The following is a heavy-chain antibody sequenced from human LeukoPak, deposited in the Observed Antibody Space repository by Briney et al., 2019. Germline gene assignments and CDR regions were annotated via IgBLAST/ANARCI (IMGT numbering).Heavy chain of an antibody. CDR1: GFTFSSHW. CDR2: INHSGRT. J-gene: IGHJ4*02. D-gene: IGHD6-13*01. Sequence: PGGSLRLSCAASGFTFSSHWMTWVRQAPGKGLEWIGEINHSGRTNYNPSLKSRVTISVDTSKNQFSLKLSSVTAADTAVYYCARGEDYSSSWYLGYWGQGTLVTVSS. V-gene: IGHV4-34*01. CDR3: ARGEDYSSSWYLGY.